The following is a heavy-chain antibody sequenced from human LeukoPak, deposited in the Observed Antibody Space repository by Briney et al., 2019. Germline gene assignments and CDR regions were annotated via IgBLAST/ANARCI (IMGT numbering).Heavy chain of an antibody. CDR2: IYPSGST. CDR1: GGSINSYY. J-gene: IGHJ5*01. Sequence: SETLSLTCTVSGGSINSYYWSWIRQSPGKGLEWIGYIYPSGSTNYNPSLKSRVTISVDTSKNQFSLKLTSVTAADTAVYYCARYPSGNTWFDSWGQGTLVTVSS. D-gene: IGHD1-26*01. V-gene: IGHV4-4*09. CDR3: ARYPSGNTWFDS.